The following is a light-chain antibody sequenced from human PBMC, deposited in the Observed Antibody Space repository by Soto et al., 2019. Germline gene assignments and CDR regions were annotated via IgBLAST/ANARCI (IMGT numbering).Light chain of an antibody. J-gene: IGKJ4*01. V-gene: IGKV1-9*01. Sequence: IELTQSPPFLSASVGDRVTITCRADEGITTYLAWYQQQPGKAPKVLIYGASTLQNGVPPRFSGSGSGTEFTLTISSLQPEDFATYYCQQVISFPLTFGGGTKVEVK. CDR1: EGITTY. CDR2: GAS. CDR3: QQVISFPLT.